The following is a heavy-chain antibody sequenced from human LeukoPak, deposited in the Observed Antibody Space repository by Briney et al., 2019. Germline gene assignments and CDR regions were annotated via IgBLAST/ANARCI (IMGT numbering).Heavy chain of an antibody. CDR1: GYTFTSYG. D-gene: IGHD3-16*01. V-gene: IGHV1-69*13. CDR3: AAVTPAWYYYMDV. Sequence: SVKVSCKASGYTFTSYGISWVRQAPGQGLEWMGGIIPIFGTANYAQKFQGRVTITADESTSTAYMELSSLRSEDTAVYYCAAVTPAWYYYMDVWGKGTTVTISS. J-gene: IGHJ6*03. CDR2: IIPIFGTA.